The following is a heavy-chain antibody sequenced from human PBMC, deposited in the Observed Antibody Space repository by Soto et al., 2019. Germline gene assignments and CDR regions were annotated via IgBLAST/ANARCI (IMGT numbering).Heavy chain of an antibody. CDR1: GGAFRSYT. J-gene: IGHJ6*02. D-gene: IGHD6-19*01. Sequence: QVQLVQSGAEVKKPGSSVKVSCKASGGAFRSYTISWVRQAPGQGLEWMGGITPIFGAANYAQKFEGRVTISADKSTTTAYMELSNLTSEDTAVYYCAGDEIAVANRVGMDVWGQGTTVIVSS. CDR2: ITPIFGAA. CDR3: AGDEIAVANRVGMDV. V-gene: IGHV1-69*06.